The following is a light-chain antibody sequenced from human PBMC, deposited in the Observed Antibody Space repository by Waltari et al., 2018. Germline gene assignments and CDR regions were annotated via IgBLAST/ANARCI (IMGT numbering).Light chain of an antibody. Sequence: QPVLTQPPSASGTPGQRVTFSCSGTRSNIGSNSVNWYRQVPGTAPKLLIHSNNHTPSGVPYRFSGTKSATSASLAISGLQAEDEADYYCAACDHSVNGHWVFGGGTELTVV. J-gene: IGLJ3*02. CDR2: SNN. CDR1: RSNIGSNS. CDR3: AACDHSVNGHWV. V-gene: IGLV1-44*01.